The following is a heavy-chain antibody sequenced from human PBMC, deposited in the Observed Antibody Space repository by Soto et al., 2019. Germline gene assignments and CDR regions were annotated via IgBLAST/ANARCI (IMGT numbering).Heavy chain of an antibody. CDR1: GGSISSYY. Sequence: PSETLSLTCTVSGGSISSYYWSWIRQPPGKGLEWIGYIYYSGSPNYNPSLKSRVTISVDTSKNQFSLKLSSVIAADTAVYYCARDMHRNFPYCGQGTLVTVSS. V-gene: IGHV4-59*01. CDR2: IYYSGSP. D-gene: IGHD2-2*01. J-gene: IGHJ4*02. CDR3: ARDMHRNFPY.